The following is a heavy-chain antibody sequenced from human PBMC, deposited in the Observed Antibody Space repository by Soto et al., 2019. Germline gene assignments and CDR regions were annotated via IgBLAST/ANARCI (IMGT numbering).Heavy chain of an antibody. D-gene: IGHD3-10*01. CDR1: GFTVSSNY. V-gene: IGHV3-53*04. J-gene: IGHJ6*02. Sequence: TGGSLRLSCAASGFTVSSNYMSWVRQAPGKGLEWVSVIYSGGSTYYADSVKGRFTISRHNSKNTLYLQMNSLRAEDTAVYYCARALLWFGELGYYYYGMDVWGQGTTVTVSS. CDR2: IYSGGST. CDR3: ARALLWFGELGYYYYGMDV.